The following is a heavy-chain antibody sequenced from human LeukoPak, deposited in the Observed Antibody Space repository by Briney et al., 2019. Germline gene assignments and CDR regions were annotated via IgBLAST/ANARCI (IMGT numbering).Heavy chain of an antibody. Sequence: GGSLRLSCAASGFTFSSFSMTWVPRAPGQGRGWVSSISSSSSYIYYADSVKVRFTISRDNAKNSLYLQMNSLRAEDTAVYYCARDLWFGELIDPWGQGTLVSVFS. CDR3: ARDLWFGELIDP. J-gene: IGHJ5*02. CDR2: ISSSSSYI. CDR1: GFTFSSFS. V-gene: IGHV3-21*01. D-gene: IGHD3-10*01.